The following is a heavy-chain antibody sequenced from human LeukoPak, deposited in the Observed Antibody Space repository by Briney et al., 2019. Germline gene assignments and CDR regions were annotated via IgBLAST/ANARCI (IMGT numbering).Heavy chain of an antibody. V-gene: IGHV3-23*01. CDR1: GVTHSDYA. J-gene: IGHJ6*02. Sequence: GGGLRISLAAPGVTHSDYARAWGRRGPGEGLEWVSSISNTGGSTFYADSVKGRFTISRDKPKNKMYLQMNSLRHNDTATYYCAKAGGADKYGMDVWGQGTTVIVSS. CDR2: ISNTGGST. D-gene: IGHD2-15*01. CDR3: AKAGGADKYGMDV.